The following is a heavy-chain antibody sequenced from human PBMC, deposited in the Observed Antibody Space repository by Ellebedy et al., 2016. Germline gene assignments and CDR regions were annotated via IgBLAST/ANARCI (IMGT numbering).Heavy chain of an antibody. CDR3: AKNWFGELLPDY. J-gene: IGHJ4*02. Sequence: GESLKISCAASGFTFSSYAMSWVRQAPGKGLEWVSAISGSGGSTYYADSVKGRFTISRDNSKNTLYLQMNSLRAEDTAVYYCAKNWFGELLPDYWGQGTLVTVSS. CDR2: ISGSGGST. V-gene: IGHV3-23*01. D-gene: IGHD3-10*01. CDR1: GFTFSSYA.